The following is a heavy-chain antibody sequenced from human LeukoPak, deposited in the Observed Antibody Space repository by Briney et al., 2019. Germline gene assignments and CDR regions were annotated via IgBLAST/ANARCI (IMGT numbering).Heavy chain of an antibody. CDR1: GFTFSRHG. Sequence: GGSLRLSCAPSGFTFSRHGMHWVRQAPGKGLEWVGRIKSKTDGGTTDYAAPVKGRFTISRDDSKNTLYLQMNSLKTEDTAVYYCTAIARAGTGWGQGTLVTVSS. CDR3: TAIARAGTG. D-gene: IGHD6-19*01. J-gene: IGHJ4*02. CDR2: IKSKTDGGTT. V-gene: IGHV3-15*07.